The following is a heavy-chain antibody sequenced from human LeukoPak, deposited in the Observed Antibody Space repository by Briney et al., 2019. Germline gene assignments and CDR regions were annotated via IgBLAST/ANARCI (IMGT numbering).Heavy chain of an antibody. CDR3: AKGSSSGKDYYYYYYMDV. CDR2: ISYDGSNK. Sequence: PGGSLRLSCAASGFTFSSYAMSWVRQAPGKGLEWVAVISYDGSNKYYADSVKGRFTISRDNSKNTLYLQMNSLRAEDTAVYYCAKGSSSGKDYYYYYYMDVWGKGTTVTVSS. D-gene: IGHD6-6*01. V-gene: IGHV3-30*04. CDR1: GFTFSSYA. J-gene: IGHJ6*03.